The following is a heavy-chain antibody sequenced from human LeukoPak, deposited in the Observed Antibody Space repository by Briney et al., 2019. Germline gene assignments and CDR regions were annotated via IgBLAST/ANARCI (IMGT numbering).Heavy chain of an antibody. CDR2: IIPIFGTA. Sequence: SVKVSCKASGGTFSSYAISWLRQAPGQGLEWMGRIIPIFGTANYAQKFQGRVTITTDESTSTAYMELSSLRSEDTAVYYCARDAGYYDFWSGYHGYWGQGTLVTVSS. CDR1: GGTFSSYA. J-gene: IGHJ4*02. V-gene: IGHV1-69*05. CDR3: ARDAGYYDFWSGYHGY. D-gene: IGHD3-3*01.